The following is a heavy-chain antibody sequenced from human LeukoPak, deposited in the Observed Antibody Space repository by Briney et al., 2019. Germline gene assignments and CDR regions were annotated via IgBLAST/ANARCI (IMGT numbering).Heavy chain of an antibody. Sequence: SVKVSCKASGYTFTGYYMHWVRQAPGQGLEWMGRIIPVLGIANYAQKFQGRVTITADKSTSTAYMELSSLRSEDTAVYYCARLDGEQQLSDAFDIWGQGTMVTVSS. CDR3: ARLDGEQQLSDAFDI. V-gene: IGHV1-69*02. CDR1: GYTFTGYY. J-gene: IGHJ3*02. CDR2: IIPVLGIA. D-gene: IGHD6-13*01.